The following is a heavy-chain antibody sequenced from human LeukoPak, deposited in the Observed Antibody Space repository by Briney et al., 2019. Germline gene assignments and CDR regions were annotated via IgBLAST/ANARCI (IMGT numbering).Heavy chain of an antibody. CDR2: IXTGGSS. CDR1: GFTXSSNY. J-gene: IGHJ4*02. D-gene: IGHD3-22*01. V-gene: IGHV3-53*01. Sequence: SLRLSCAASGFTXSSNYMSWVRQAPGKGLEWVXXIXTGGSSYYADSVKGRFTISRDTSINTLYLQMNSLRVEDAAVYYCARVTLGFDSRTYYPTTFDYWGQGTQVTVSS. CDR3: ARVTLGFDSRTYYPTTFDY.